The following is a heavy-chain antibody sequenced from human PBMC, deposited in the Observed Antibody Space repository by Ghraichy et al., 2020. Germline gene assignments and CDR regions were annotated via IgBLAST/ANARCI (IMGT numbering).Heavy chain of an antibody. V-gene: IGHV3-43*02. CDR2: ITRDGGNT. CDR3: AKGGNYYGSGRDWFDP. D-gene: IGHD3-10*01. Sequence: GGSLRLSCAASGFTFDDYAMHWVRQAPGKGLEWVSLITRDGGNTYYANSVKGRFTISRDNSRTSLYLQLNSLRTEDTAFYYCAKGGNYYGSGRDWFDPWGQGTLVTVSS. CDR1: GFTFDDYA. J-gene: IGHJ5*02.